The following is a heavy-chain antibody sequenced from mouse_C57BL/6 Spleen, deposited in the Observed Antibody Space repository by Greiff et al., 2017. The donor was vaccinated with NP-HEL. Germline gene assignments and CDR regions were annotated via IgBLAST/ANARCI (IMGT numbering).Heavy chain of an antibody. CDR2: IYPRSGNT. V-gene: IGHV1-81*01. J-gene: IGHJ2*01. CDR1: GYTFTSYG. CDR3: AIYYYGY. D-gene: IGHD1-1*01. Sequence: VKVVESGAELARPGASVKLSCKASGYTFTSYGISWVKQRTGQGLEWIGEIYPRSGNTYYNEKFKGKATLTADKSSSTAYMELRSLTSEDSAVYFCAIYYYGYWGQGTTLTVSS.